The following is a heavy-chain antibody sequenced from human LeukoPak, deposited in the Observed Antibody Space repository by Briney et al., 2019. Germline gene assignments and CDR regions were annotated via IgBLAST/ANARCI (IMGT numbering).Heavy chain of an antibody. J-gene: IGHJ4*02. CDR3: ARHAYDSGGYYYGIIDY. V-gene: IGHV4-34*01. CDR1: GGSISSYY. CDR2: INHSGST. D-gene: IGHD3-22*01. Sequence: SETLSLTCTVSGGSISSYYWSWIRQPPGKGLEWIGEINHSGSTNYNPSLKSRVTISVDTSKNQFSLKLSSVTAADTAVYYCARHAYDSGGYYYGIIDYWGQGTLVTVSS.